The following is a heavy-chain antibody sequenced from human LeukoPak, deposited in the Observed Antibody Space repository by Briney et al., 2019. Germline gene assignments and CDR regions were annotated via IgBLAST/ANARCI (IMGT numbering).Heavy chain of an antibody. CDR1: GGSISSYY. CDR3: ARVVSYYYGSGSYTYYFDH. J-gene: IGHJ4*02. V-gene: IGHV4-59*01. D-gene: IGHD3-10*01. CDR2: IYYSGST. Sequence: PSETLSLTCTVSGGSISSYYWSWIRQPPGKGLEWIGYIYYSGSTNYNPSLKSRVTISVDTSKNQFSLKLSSVTAADTAVYYCARVVSYYYGSGSYTYYFDHWGQGTLVTVSS.